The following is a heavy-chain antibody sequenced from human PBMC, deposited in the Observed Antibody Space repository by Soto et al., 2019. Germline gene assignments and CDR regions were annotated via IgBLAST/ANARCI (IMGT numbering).Heavy chain of an antibody. V-gene: IGHV4-31*03. D-gene: IGHD4-17*01. CDR1: GGSISSGDSY. Sequence: SETLSLTCTVSGGSISSGDSYWTRIRQHPRKGLEWIGYIYFSGSTTYNPSLKSRLSISIHTSKNQFSLKLNSVTAADTAIYYCARDDYGGNSGALDIWGQGTMVTVSS. CDR2: IYFSGST. J-gene: IGHJ3*02. CDR3: ARDDYGGNSGALDI.